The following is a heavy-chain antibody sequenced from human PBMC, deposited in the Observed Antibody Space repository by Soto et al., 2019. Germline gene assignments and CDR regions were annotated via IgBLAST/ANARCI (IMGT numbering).Heavy chain of an antibody. D-gene: IGHD3-10*01. CDR3: ARRGSGTYYANWFDS. CDR2: IYPGDSDT. Sequence: GESLKISCKGSGYSFTSYCIGWVRQMPGKGLEWMGIIYPGDSDTRYSPSFQGQVTISVDKSISTAYLQWSSLKASDTAMYYCARRGSGTYYANWFDSWGQGTLVTVSS. V-gene: IGHV5-51*01. J-gene: IGHJ5*01. CDR1: GYSFTSYC.